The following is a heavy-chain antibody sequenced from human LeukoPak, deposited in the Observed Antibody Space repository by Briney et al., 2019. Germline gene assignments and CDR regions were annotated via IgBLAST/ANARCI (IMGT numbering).Heavy chain of an antibody. J-gene: IGHJ6*03. CDR3: ARDGPYYDFCSGYSTYYYTDD. CDR2: IYSGGST. Sequence: PGGSLRLSCAASGFTVSSNYMSWVRQAPGKGLEWVSVIYSGGSTYYADSVKGRFTISRDNSKNTLYLQMNSLRAEDTAVYYCARDGPYYDFCSGYSTYYYTDDWGKGTTVTVSS. V-gene: IGHV3-53*01. D-gene: IGHD3-3*01. CDR1: GFTVSSNY.